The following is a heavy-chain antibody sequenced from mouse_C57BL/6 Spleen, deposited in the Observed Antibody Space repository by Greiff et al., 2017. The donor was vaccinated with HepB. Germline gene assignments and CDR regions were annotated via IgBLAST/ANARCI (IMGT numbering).Heavy chain of an antibody. CDR1: GYAFSSSW. CDR3: ARSPLGGGFAY. CDR2: IYPGDGAT. J-gene: IGHJ3*01. Sequence: QVQLQQSGPELVKPGASVKISCKASGYAFSSSWMNWVKQRPGKGLEWIGRIYPGDGATNYNGKFKGKATLTADKSSSTAYMQLSSLTSEDSAVYFCARSPLGGGFAYWGQGTLVTVSA. V-gene: IGHV1-82*01. D-gene: IGHD2-10*02.